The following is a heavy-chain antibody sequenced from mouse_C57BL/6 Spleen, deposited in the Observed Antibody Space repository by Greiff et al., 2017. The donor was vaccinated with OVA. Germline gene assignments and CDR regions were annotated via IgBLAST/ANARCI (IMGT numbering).Heavy chain of an antibody. J-gene: IGHJ2*01. CDR1: GFNIKDDY. Sequence: EVKLMESGAELVRPGASVKLSCTASGFNIKDDYMHWVKQRPEQGLEWIGWIDPENGDTEYASKFQGKATITADTSSNTAYLQLSSLTSEDTAVYYCTRGNYSYYFDYWGQGTTLTVSS. D-gene: IGHD2-1*01. CDR3: TRGNYSYYFDY. CDR2: IDPENGDT. V-gene: IGHV14-4*01.